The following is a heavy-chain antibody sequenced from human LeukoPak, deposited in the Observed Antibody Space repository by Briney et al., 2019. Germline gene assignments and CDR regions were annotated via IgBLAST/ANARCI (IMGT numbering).Heavy chain of an antibody. CDR1: GDSVSSGY. CDR3: AGRGHRYSRD. V-gene: IGHV4-4*09. D-gene: IGHD2-15*01. CDR2: IYDSGIT. Sequence: SETLSLTCTVSGDSVSSGYWNWTRQPPGKGLEWIGYIYDSGITDYSPSLKSRLTMSVDASNNQFSLTLSSVTAADTAVYYCAGRGHRYSRDWGQGILVTVSS. J-gene: IGHJ1*01.